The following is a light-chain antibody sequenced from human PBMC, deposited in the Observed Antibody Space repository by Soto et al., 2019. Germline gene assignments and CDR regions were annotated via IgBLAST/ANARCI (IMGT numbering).Light chain of an antibody. CDR2: SAT. V-gene: IGLV7-43*01. CDR3: LLFGGGPAV. Sequence: QAVVTQEPSLTVAPGGTVTLTCASSTGAVTSGCYPNWVQQKPGQAPRTLIYSATKKYSWTPARFSGSLFGGKAALTLSGVQPEDEADYFCLLFGGGPAVFGGGTKLTVL. CDR1: TGAVTSGCY. J-gene: IGLJ3*02.